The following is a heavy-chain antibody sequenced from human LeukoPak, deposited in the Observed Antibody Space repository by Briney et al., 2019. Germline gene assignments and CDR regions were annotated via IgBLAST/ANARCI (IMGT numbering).Heavy chain of an antibody. D-gene: IGHD6-19*01. CDR1: GYTFTGYF. CDR2: INPNSGGT. V-gene: IGHV1-2*02. J-gene: IGHJ4*02. CDR3: ARGVAGTPLTDY. Sequence: ASVKVSFKSSGYTFTGYFVHWVRQAPGQGLEWMGWINPNSGGTNYAQKFQGRVTMTRETSISIAYMELSRLRSADTAVYYCARGVAGTPLTDYWGQGTLVTVSS.